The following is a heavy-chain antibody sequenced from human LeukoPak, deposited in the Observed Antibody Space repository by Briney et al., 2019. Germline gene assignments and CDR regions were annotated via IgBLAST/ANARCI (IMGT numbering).Heavy chain of an antibody. CDR3: ARALRGGDYYGSGSPPGY. Sequence: ASVKVSCKASGYTFTSYGISWVRQAPGQGLEWMGWISAYNGNTNFAQRLQGRVTMTTDTSTSTAYMELRSLRSDDTAVYYRARALRGGDYYGSGSPPGYWGQGTLVTVSS. V-gene: IGHV1-18*01. D-gene: IGHD3-10*01. CDR1: GYTFTSYG. CDR2: ISAYNGNT. J-gene: IGHJ4*02.